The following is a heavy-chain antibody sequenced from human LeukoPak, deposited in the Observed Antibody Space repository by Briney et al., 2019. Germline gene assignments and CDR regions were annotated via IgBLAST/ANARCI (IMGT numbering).Heavy chain of an antibody. V-gene: IGHV4-39*07. CDR3: ARSDSGWYPLLLGY. Sequence: SETLSLTCTVSGGSISSSSYYWGWIRQPPGKGLEWIGSIYYSGSTYYNPSLKSRVTISVDTSKNQFSLKLSSVTAADTAVYYCARSDSGWYPLLLGYWGQGTLVTVSS. CDR2: IYYSGST. CDR1: GGSISSSSYY. D-gene: IGHD6-19*01. J-gene: IGHJ4*02.